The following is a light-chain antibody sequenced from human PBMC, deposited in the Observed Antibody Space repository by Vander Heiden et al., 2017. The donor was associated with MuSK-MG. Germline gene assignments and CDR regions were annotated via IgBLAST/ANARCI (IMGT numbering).Light chain of an antibody. J-gene: IGLJ2*01. V-gene: IGLV2-23*02. CDR1: SSDIGRYNL. CDR2: EVK. CDR3: CSYGAIYTLV. Sequence: QSALTPPASMSGSPGPSITISCTGTSSDIGRYNLVSWYQQHPGNAPKLMIYEVKKRPSGVASRFSGSKSGNTASLTTSGRQAEDEADYYCCSYGAIYTLVFGGGTKLTVL.